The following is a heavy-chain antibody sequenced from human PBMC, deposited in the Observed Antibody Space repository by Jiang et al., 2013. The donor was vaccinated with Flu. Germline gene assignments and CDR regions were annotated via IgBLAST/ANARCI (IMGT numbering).Heavy chain of an antibody. D-gene: IGHD2/OR15-2a*01. J-gene: IGHJ4*02. CDR1: GGSISSSSYY. Sequence: SGSGLVKPSETLSLTCTVSGGSISSSSYYWGWIRQPPGKGLEWIGTIYYTGSTSYYNPSLESRVTISVDTSKNQFSLKLTSVTAADTAMYYCAKQREYCTSTACQNYYFDYWGQGNLVTVSS. CDR2: IYYTGSTS. CDR3: AKQREYCTSTACQNYYFDY. V-gene: IGHV4-39*01.